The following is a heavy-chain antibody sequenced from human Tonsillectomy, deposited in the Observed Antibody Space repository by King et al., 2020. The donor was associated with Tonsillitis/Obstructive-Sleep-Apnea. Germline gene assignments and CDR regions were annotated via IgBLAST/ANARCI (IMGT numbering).Heavy chain of an antibody. CDR3: AKDAGDFWSGYSHYFDY. J-gene: IGHJ4*02. CDR2: ISASGYST. D-gene: IGHD3-3*01. Sequence: VQLVEPGGGLVQPGGSLRLSCAASGFRFRSYAMNWVRQAPGKGMEWVSAISASGYSTYYADHVNGRFTISRDNSKNTLYLQMNSLRAEDTAVYYCAKDAGDFWSGYSHYFDYWGQGTVVTVSS. V-gene: IGHV3-23*04. CDR1: GFRFRSYA.